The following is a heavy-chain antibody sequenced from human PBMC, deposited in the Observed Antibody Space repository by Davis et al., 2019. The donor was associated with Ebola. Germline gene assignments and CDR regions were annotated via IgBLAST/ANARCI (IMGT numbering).Heavy chain of an antibody. CDR3: ARDLRWGYYDSSGPGRGDY. V-gene: IGHV3-30-3*01. CDR1: GFTFSSYA. J-gene: IGHJ4*02. D-gene: IGHD3-22*01. CDR2: ISYDGSNK. Sequence: GESLKISCAASGFTFSSYAMHWVRQAPGKGLEWVAVISYDGSNKYYADSVKGRFTISRDNSKNTPYLQMNSLRAEDMAVYYCARDLRWGYYDSSGPGRGDYWGQGTLVTVSS.